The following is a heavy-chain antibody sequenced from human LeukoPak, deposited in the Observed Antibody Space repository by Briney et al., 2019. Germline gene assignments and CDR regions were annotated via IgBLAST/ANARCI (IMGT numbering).Heavy chain of an antibody. CDR3: AREGEYSNRLDP. CDR1: GGSISSGSYY. V-gene: IGHV4-61*02. CDR2: FYTSGST. Sequence: PSQTLSLTCTVSGGSISSGSYYWSWIRQPAGKGLEWIGRFYTSGSTDYNPSLKSRVTISVDTSKNQFSLKLSSVTAADTAVYYCAREGEYSNRLDPWGQGTLVTVSS. J-gene: IGHJ5*02. D-gene: IGHD4-11*01.